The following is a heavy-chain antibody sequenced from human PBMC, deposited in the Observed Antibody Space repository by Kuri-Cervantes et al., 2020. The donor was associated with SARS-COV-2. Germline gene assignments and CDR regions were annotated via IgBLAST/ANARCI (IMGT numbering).Heavy chain of an antibody. V-gene: IGHV1-8*03. J-gene: IGHJ4*02. Sequence: ASVKVSCKASGYTFTSYGISWVRQAPGQGLEWMGWMNPNSGSTGYAQKFQGRVTITRNTSISTAYMELSSLRSEDTAVYYCARGDGSGCDYWGQGTLVTVSS. CDR1: GYTFTSYG. CDR2: MNPNSGST. D-gene: IGHD3-3*01. CDR3: ARGDGSGCDY.